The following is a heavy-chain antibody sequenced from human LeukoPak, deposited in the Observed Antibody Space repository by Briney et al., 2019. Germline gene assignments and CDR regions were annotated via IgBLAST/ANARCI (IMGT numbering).Heavy chain of an antibody. V-gene: IGHV4-59*01. CDR1: GGSISSYY. J-gene: IGHJ4*02. Sequence: SSETLSLTCTVSGGSISSYYWSWIRQPPGKGLEWIGYIYYSGSTNYNPSLKSRVTISVDTSKNQFSLKLSSVTAADTAVYYCARGPGYYYDSSGFLDYWGQGTLVTVSS. CDR3: ARGPGYYYDSSGFLDY. D-gene: IGHD3-22*01. CDR2: IYYSGST.